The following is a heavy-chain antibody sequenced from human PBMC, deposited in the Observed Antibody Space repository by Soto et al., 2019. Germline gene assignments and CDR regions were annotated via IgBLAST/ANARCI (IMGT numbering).Heavy chain of an antibody. CDR2: INPNSGGT. D-gene: IGHD2-8*01. V-gene: IGHV1-2*02. Sequence: ASVKVSCKASGYTFTGYYMHWVRQAPGQGLEWMGWINPNSGGTNYAQKFQGRVTMARDTSISTAYMELSRLRSDDTAVYYCARDYCTNGVCYKYYFDYWGQGTLVNVSS. J-gene: IGHJ4*02. CDR1: GYTFTGYY. CDR3: ARDYCTNGVCYKYYFDY.